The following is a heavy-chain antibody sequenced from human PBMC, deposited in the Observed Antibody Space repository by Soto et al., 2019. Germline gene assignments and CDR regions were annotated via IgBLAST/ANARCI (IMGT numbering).Heavy chain of an antibody. V-gene: IGHV3-48*01. CDR3: AREEQLVVDY. Sequence: GGSLRLSCAASGYTFSNYAMTWVRQAPGKGLEWVSYISGSSSTIYYADSVKGRFTISRDNAKNSLYLQMNSLRAEDTAVYYCAREEQLVVDYWGQGTLVTVSS. CDR1: GYTFSNYA. CDR2: ISGSSSTI. D-gene: IGHD6-6*01. J-gene: IGHJ4*02.